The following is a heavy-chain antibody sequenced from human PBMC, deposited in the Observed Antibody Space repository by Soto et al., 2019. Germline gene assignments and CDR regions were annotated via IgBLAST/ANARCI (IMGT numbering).Heavy chain of an antibody. V-gene: IGHV1-18*04. CDR2: ISAYNGNT. D-gene: IGHD1-26*01. CDR1: GYTFTSYG. J-gene: IGHJ6*02. Sequence: GASVKVSCKASGYTFTSYGISWVRQAPGQGLEWMGWISAYNGNTNYAQKLQGRVTMTTDTSTSTAYMELRSLRSDDTAVYYCARDAGGLIAWELLSRYYCCYGMDVWGQGTTVTVSS. CDR3: ARDAGGLIAWELLSRYYCCYGMDV.